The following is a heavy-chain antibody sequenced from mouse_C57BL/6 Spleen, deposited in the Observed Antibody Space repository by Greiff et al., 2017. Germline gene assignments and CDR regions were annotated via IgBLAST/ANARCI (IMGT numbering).Heavy chain of an antibody. Sequence: ESGPGLVKPSQSLSLTCSVTGYSITSGYYWNWIRQFPGNKLEWMGYISYDGSNNYNPSLKNRISITRDTSKNQFFLKLNSVTTEDTATYYCARDGDYGYLIFDYWGQGTTLTVSS. CDR2: ISYDGSN. CDR3: ARDGDYGYLIFDY. V-gene: IGHV3-6*01. CDR1: GYSITSGYY. D-gene: IGHD2-2*01. J-gene: IGHJ2*01.